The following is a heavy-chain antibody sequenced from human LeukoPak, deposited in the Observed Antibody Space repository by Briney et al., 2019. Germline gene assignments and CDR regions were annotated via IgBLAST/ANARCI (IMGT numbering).Heavy chain of an antibody. CDR2: IYYSGST. CDR3: GQSAVGHYYYYYMDV. D-gene: IGHD2/OR15-2a*01. V-gene: IGHV4-61*01. Sequence: PSETLSLTCTVSGGSVSSGSSYWSWIRQPPGKGLEWIGYIYYSGSTNYNPPLKSRVTISVDTSKNQFSLKLSSVTAADTAVYYCGQSAVGHYYYYYMDVWGKGTTVTVS. J-gene: IGHJ6*03. CDR1: GGSVSSGSSY.